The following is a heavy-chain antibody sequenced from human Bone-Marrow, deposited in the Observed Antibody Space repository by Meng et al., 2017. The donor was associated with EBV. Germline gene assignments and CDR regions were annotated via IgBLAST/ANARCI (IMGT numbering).Heavy chain of an antibody. CDR1: GFTFSSYN. J-gene: IGHJ4*02. CDR2: ISSGNYI. V-gene: IGHV3-21*01. Sequence: EVQLVESGGGLVKPGGSLRLSCAASGFTFSSYNMNWVRQAPGKGLEWVSSISSGNYIYYADSVKGRFTISRDDAKNSLYLQMNSLRAEDTAVYYCASLAYSGSYGGSDYWGQGTLVTVSA. CDR3: ASLAYSGSYGGSDY. D-gene: IGHD1-26*01.